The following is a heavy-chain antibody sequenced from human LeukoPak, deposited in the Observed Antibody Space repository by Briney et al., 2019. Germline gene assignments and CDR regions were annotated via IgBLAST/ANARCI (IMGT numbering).Heavy chain of an antibody. CDR1: GGSVSDYY. Sequence: SETLSLTCTISGGSVSDYYWSWIRQSPGKGLEWIGYIYYTGSTTYNPSLKSRVTMSADTSKNQFSLKLSSVTAADTAVYYCARGCPRIAVAGTRGDQTSHFDYWGQGTLVTVSS. V-gene: IGHV4-59*02. CDR2: IYYTGST. D-gene: IGHD6-19*01. CDR3: ARGCPRIAVAGTRGDQTSHFDY. J-gene: IGHJ4*02.